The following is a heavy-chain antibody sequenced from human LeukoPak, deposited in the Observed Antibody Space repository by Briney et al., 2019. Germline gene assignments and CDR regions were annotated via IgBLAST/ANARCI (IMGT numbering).Heavy chain of an antibody. CDR2: INHSGST. V-gene: IGHV4-34*01. CDR3: ARTRTVPPGQFYYYYYYGMDV. Sequence: SETLSLTCAVYGGSFSGYYWSWIRQPPGKGLEWIGEINHSGSTNYNPSLKSRVTISVDTSKNQFSLKLSSVTAADTAVYYCARTRTVPPGQFYYYYYYGMDVWGQGTTVTVSS. D-gene: IGHD4-17*01. J-gene: IGHJ6*02. CDR1: GGSFSGYY.